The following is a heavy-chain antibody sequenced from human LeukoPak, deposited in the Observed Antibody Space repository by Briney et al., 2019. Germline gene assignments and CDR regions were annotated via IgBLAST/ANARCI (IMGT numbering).Heavy chain of an antibody. D-gene: IGHD3-22*01. CDR1: GFTFSTYG. CDR2: ISGSGAST. CDR3: ARGPWSDYYDSSGYYYFEY. J-gene: IGHJ4*02. Sequence: PGGSLRLSCAASGFTFSTYGMSWVRQAPGKGLEWVSSISGSGASTYYADSVKGRFTISRDNAKNSLYLQMNSLRAEDTAVYYCARGPWSDYYDSSGYYYFEYWGQGTLVTVSS. V-gene: IGHV3-21*01.